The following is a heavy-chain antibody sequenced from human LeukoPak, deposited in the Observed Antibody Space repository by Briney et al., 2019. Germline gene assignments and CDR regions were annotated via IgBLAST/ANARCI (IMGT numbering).Heavy chain of an antibody. V-gene: IGHV4-61*09. D-gene: IGHD3-22*01. J-gene: IGHJ4*02. CDR2: IHTSGNT. CDR3: ARHVYYYDSSGYYHFDY. CDR1: GGSISSGNYC. Sequence: SETLSLTCTVSGGSISSGNYCWSWIRQPAGKGLEWIGHIHTSGNTNYNPSLKSRVTISVDTSKNQFSLKLSSVTAADTAVYYCARHVYYYDSSGYYHFDYWGQGTLVTVSS.